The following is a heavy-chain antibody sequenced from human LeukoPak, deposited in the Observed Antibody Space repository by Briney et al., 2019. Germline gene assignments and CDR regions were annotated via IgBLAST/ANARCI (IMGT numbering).Heavy chain of an antibody. CDR3: ARGVGPNYGSGSYYHY. CDR1: GGTFSSYA. D-gene: IGHD3-10*01. CDR2: IIPIFGTA. J-gene: IGHJ4*02. Sequence: SVKVSCKASGGTFSSYAISWVRQAPGQGLEWMGGIIPIFGTANYAQKFQGRVTITGDESTSTAYMELSSLRSEDTAVYYCARGVGPNYGSGSYYHYWGQGTLVTVSS. V-gene: IGHV1-69*13.